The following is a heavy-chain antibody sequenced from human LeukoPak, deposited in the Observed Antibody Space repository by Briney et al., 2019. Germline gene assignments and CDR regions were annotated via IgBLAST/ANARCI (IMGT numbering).Heavy chain of an antibody. CDR3: ARGIHLPGS. CDR2: INHSGST. V-gene: IGHV4-34*01. D-gene: IGHD2-15*01. J-gene: IGHJ4*02. Sequence: SETLSLTCAVYGGSFSGYYWSWIRQPPGKGLEWIGEINHSGSTNYNPSLKSRVTISVDASKNQFSLKLSSVTAADTAVYYCARGIHLPGSWGQGTLVTVSS. CDR1: GGSFSGYY.